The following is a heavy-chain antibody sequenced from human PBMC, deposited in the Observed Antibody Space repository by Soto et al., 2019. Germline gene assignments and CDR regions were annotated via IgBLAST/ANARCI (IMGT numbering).Heavy chain of an antibody. CDR3: ARSIAVAGTPEFDY. Sequence: QVQLVESGGGVVQPGRSLRLSCAASGFTFSSYTMHWVRQAPGKGLEWVAVISYDGSNKYYADSVKGRFTISRDNSKNTLYLKMNSLRAEDTAVYYCARSIAVAGTPEFDYWGQGTLVTVSS. CDR2: ISYDGSNK. D-gene: IGHD6-19*01. J-gene: IGHJ4*02. V-gene: IGHV3-30-3*01. CDR1: GFTFSSYT.